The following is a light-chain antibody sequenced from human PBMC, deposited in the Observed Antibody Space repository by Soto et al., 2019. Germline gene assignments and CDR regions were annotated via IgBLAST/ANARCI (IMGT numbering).Light chain of an antibody. J-gene: IGLJ1*01. CDR3: CSFAGSYSYV. V-gene: IGLV2-11*01. CDR2: DVT. CDR1: GSDVGGYDY. Sequence: QSALTQPASVSGSPGQSITISCTGTGSDVGGYDYVSWYQHHPGKAPKVIVYDVTERPSGVPDRFSGSKSGNTASLTISGLQAEDEADYSCCSFAGSYSYVFGTATKLTVL.